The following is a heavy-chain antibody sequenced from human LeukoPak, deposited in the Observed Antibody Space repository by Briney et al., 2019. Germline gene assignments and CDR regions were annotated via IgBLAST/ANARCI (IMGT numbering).Heavy chain of an antibody. V-gene: IGHV3-30*04. CDR2: ISYDGSNK. CDR3: ARPSAYYDFWTDNYFDY. Sequence: GGSLRLSCAASGLTFSSYAMHWVRQAPGKGLEWVAVISYDGSNKYYADSVKGRFTISRDNSKNTLYLQMNSLRAEDTAVYYCARPSAYYDFWTDNYFDYWGQGTLVTVSS. CDR1: GLTFSSYA. D-gene: IGHD3-3*01. J-gene: IGHJ4*02.